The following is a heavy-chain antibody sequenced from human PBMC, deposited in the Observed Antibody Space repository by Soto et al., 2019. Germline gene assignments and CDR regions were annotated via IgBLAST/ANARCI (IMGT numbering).Heavy chain of an antibody. CDR1: GGSISSYY. CDR2: IYYSGST. J-gene: IGHJ6*02. V-gene: IGHV4-59*01. D-gene: IGHD6-13*01. Sequence: PSETLSLTCTVSGGSISSYYWSWIRQPPGKGLEWIGYIYYSGSTNYNPSLKSRVTISVDTSKNPFSLKLSSVTAADTAVYYCARVSSWPRYYYYGMDVWGQGTTVTVSS. CDR3: ARVSSWPRYYYYGMDV.